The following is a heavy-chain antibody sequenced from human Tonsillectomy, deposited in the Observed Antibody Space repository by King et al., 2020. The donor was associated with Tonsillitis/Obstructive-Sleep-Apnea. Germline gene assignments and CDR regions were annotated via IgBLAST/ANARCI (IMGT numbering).Heavy chain of an antibody. J-gene: IGHJ3*02. CDR2: ISGSGGST. V-gene: IGHV3-23*04. Sequence: VQLVESGGGLVQPGGSLRLSCAASGFTFSSYAMSWVRQAPGKGLEWVSAISGSGGSTYYADSVKGRFTISRENSKNTLYLQMNSLRSEDTAVYDCASAEGYCSGVSCARAFDIWGQGTMVTVSS. D-gene: IGHD2-15*01. CDR1: GFTFSSYA. CDR3: ASAEGYCSGVSCARAFDI.